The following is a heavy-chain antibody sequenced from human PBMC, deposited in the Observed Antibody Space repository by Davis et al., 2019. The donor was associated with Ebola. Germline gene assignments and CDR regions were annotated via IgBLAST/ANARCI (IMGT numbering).Heavy chain of an antibody. V-gene: IGHV4-59*01. D-gene: IGHD5-18*01. J-gene: IGHJ4*02. CDR2: IYYSGST. CDR1: GGSISSYY. Sequence: PSETLSLTCTVSGGSISSYYWSWIRQPPGKGLEWIGYIYYSGSTNYNPSLKSRVTISVDTSKNQFSLKLSSVTAADTAVYYCARGRYSYLGDWGQGTLVTVSS. CDR3: ARGRYSYLGD.